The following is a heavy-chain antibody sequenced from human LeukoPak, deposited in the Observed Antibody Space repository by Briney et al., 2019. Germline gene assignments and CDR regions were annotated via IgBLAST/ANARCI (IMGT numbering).Heavy chain of an antibody. CDR2: IRTTAEGAKYA. J-gene: IGHJ4*02. D-gene: IGHD3-9*01. Sequence: GGSLRLSCATSGFSLTDYPMNWVRQAPGKGLEWISNIRTTAEGAKYAYYADSVKGRVTISRDDGKNTLYLHMNSLRDDDTAVYYCATDQRYAFDYWGQGILVTVSS. V-gene: IGHV3-48*02. CDR3: ATDQRYAFDY. CDR1: GFSLTDYP.